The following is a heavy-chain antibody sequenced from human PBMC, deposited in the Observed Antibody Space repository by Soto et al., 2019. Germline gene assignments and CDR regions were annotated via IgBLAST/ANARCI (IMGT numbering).Heavy chain of an antibody. CDR3: AKNGQPPYYYYGMDV. D-gene: IGHD2-8*01. V-gene: IGHV1-18*01. J-gene: IGHJ6*02. CDR2: ISGYNGDT. CDR1: GYTFSRYG. Sequence: QGQLVQSGPEAKKPGASVKVSCKASGYTFSRYGISWVRQAPGQGLEWMGWISGYNGDTKYAQKVQGTVTMTIDTSTYTAYMELRSLTPDDTAIYYCAKNGQPPYYYYGMDVWGQGTTVTVSS.